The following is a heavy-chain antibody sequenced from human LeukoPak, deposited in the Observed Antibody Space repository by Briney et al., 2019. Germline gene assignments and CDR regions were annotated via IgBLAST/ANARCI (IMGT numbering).Heavy chain of an antibody. CDR1: GGSTSVNY. Sequence: PSETLSLTCTVPGGSTSVNYWSWIRQPPGKGLEWIGYILYSGSTNYNPSLQSRVTISVDTSKNQFSLELTSVTAADTAVYYCARHRGSGYENFFDYWGQGTLVTVSS. CDR3: ARHRGSGYENFFDY. D-gene: IGHD3-3*01. V-gene: IGHV4-59*08. CDR2: ILYSGST. J-gene: IGHJ4*02.